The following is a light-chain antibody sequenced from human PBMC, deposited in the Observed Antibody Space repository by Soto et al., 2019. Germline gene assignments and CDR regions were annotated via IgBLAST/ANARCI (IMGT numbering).Light chain of an antibody. CDR2: GAS. Sequence: EIVMTQSPATLSVSPGERATLSCRASQSVASNLAWYRQKPGQAPRLLIYGASTRATGIPARFSGSGSGTEFTLTISSLQSKDFAVYYCQQYNNWPPNTFGQGTTLEIK. CDR3: QQYNNWPPNT. CDR1: QSVASN. V-gene: IGKV3-15*01. J-gene: IGKJ2*01.